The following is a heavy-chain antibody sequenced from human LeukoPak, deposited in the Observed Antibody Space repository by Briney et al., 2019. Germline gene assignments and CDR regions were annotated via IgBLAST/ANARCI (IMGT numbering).Heavy chain of an antibody. CDR1: VYTFTGYY. CDR2: INPNSGDT. D-gene: IGHD1-26*01. V-gene: IGHV1-2*02. J-gene: IGHJ4*02. CDR3: ARGSTVGATESLGFDY. Sequence: ASVKVSCKASVYTFTGYYMHWLRQAPGQGRDWMEWINPNSGDTHSAQKFHGRVPMTRETSISTAYMELSRLRSDDTAVSYCARGSTVGATESLGFDYWGQGTPVTVSS.